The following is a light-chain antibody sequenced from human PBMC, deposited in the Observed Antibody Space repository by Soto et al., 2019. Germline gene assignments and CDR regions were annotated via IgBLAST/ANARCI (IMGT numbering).Light chain of an antibody. CDR2: GAS. CDR1: QSVGGN. CDR3: QQYNNWPPWT. J-gene: IGKJ1*01. V-gene: IGKV3-15*01. Sequence: EIVMTPSPATLSVSPGERATLSCRSSQSVGGNLAWYQQKPGQAPRPLISGASTRATGIPARFSGSGSGKEFTLTISSLQSEDFAVYYCQQYNNWPPWTFGQGTKVDIK.